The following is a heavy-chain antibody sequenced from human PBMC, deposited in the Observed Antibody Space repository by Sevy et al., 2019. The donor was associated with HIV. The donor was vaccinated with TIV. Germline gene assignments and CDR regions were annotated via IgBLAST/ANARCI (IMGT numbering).Heavy chain of an antibody. V-gene: IGHV3-30*04. J-gene: IGHJ4*02. Sequence: GGSLRLSCAASGFSFGTYAMHWVRQGPGKGLEWVAVIWYDGTKQYYADSVKGRLTISRDNSKNTVYLHMNALRAEDTAVYYCARGPDTEISLENVLRSFEWLFRGKSFDSWGQGTLVTVSS. CDR2: IWYDGTKQ. CDR1: GFSFGTYA. D-gene: IGHD3-3*01. CDR3: ARGPDTEISLENVLRSFEWLFRGKSFDS.